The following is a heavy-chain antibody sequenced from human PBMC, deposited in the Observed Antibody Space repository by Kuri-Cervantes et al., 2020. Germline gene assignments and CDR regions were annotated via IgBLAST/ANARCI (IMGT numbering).Heavy chain of an antibody. Sequence: LSLTCAASGFTFSSYGMHWVRQAPGKGLEWVAVIWYDGSNKYYADSVKGRFTISRDNSKNTLYLQMNSLRAEDTAVYYCASYAGFGESAYYYYYGVDVWGQGTTVTVSS. V-gene: IGHV3-33*01. D-gene: IGHD3-10*01. CDR3: ASYAGFGESAYYYYYGVDV. J-gene: IGHJ6*02. CDR2: IWYDGSNK. CDR1: GFTFSSYG.